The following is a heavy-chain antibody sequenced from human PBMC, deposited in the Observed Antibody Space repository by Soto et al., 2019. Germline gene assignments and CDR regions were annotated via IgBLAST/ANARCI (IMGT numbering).Heavy chain of an antibody. V-gene: IGHV5-51*01. D-gene: IGHD2-21*01. CDR1: GDTFSSYW. CDR3: ARVGILSWGGDGYPTKYTMDG. J-gene: IGHJ6*04. CDR2: IYPGDSYT. Sequence: GESLTISCKGSGDTFSSYWIAWVRQMPGKGLEWMGIIYPGDSYTTYSPSFQGQVTISADKSISTAYLQWSSLKASDTAMYYCARVGILSWGGDGYPTKYTMDGWGKEIKV.